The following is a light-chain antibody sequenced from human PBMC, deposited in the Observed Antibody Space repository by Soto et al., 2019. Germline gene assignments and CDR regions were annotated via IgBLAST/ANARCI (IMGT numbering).Light chain of an antibody. Sequence: DVVMTQSPLSLPVTLGQPASISCRSSQSLVYSDGNAYLNWFQQRPGQSPRRLIYKASNRDSGGPEKFSGSGSGKDFTLQINRVEAEDVGIYYCMQGTHWPPTFGRGTRVEIK. CDR3: MQGTHWPPT. CDR1: QSLVYSDGNAY. V-gene: IGKV2-30*01. CDR2: KAS. J-gene: IGKJ1*01.